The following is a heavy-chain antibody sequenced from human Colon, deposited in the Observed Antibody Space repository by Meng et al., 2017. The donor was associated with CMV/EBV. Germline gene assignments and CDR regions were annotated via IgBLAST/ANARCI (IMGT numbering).Heavy chain of an antibody. CDR3: AKAPTRKYYFDF. CDR2: ISASGYYT. CDR1: GFSISDDA. V-gene: IGHV3-23*01. J-gene: IGHJ4*01. D-gene: IGHD5-24*01. Sequence: SCAASGFSISDDAVNWVRQAPGKGLEWVSVISASGYYTFYAESVKGRFTIGRDISKNTVYLQTSSLRAEDTATYFCAKAPTRKYYFDFWGHGSLVTVSS.